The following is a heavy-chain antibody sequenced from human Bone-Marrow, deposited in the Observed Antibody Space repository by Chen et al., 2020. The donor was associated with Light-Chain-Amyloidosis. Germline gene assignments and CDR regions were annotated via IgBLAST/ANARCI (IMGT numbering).Heavy chain of an antibody. CDR3: AKDGLTPDTMSGYFDL. J-gene: IGHJ2*01. CDR1: GGSISSSTFY. CDR2: IWHTGNT. Sequence: LQLQESGPGLVRPSATLSLTCTVAGGSISSSTFYWGWIRQAPGKGLEWIGSIWHTGNTHYRSSLKSRVTISVDTSKNEFSLTMTSVTAADTAIYYCAKDGLTPDTMSGYFDLWSRGTLVTVSS. D-gene: IGHD3-10*02. V-gene: IGHV4-39*07.